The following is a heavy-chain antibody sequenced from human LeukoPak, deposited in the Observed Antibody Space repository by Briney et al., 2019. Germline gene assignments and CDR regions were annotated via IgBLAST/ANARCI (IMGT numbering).Heavy chain of an antibody. J-gene: IGHJ4*02. Sequence: SETLSLTCTASGGSISGYNWSWIRQSPGKGLEWIGYIYYSGSTNYNPSLKSRVTLSLDTSKNQFSLKLSSVTAADTAAYYCARNIAVTGTYSYSDYWGQGTLVTVSS. CDR1: GGSISGYN. V-gene: IGHV4-59*08. CDR3: ARNIAVTGTYSYSDY. CDR2: IYYSGST. D-gene: IGHD6-19*01.